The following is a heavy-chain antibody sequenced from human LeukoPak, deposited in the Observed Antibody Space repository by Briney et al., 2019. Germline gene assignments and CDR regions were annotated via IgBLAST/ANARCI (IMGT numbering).Heavy chain of an antibody. CDR2: ISSSGGTI. CDR3: ARVHNRFFDY. V-gene: IGHV3-11*01. Sequence: GGSLRLSCAASGLTFSDYFLSWIRQPPGKGLEWVPHISSSGGTIYYADSVKGRFTISRDNAKDSLYLQMNSLRAEDTAVYYCARVHNRFFDYWGQGALVTVSP. J-gene: IGHJ4*02. CDR1: GLTFSDYF. D-gene: IGHD1-14*01.